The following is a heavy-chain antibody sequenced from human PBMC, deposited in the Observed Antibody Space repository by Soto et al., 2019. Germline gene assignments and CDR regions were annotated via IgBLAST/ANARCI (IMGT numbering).Heavy chain of an antibody. Sequence: SETLSLTCAVYGGSFSGYYWSWIRQPPGKGLEWIGEINHSGSTNYNPSLKSRVTISVDTSKNQFSLKLSSVTAADTAVYYCARDQGGITIFGVVTAYYYYGMDVWGQGTTVTVSS. J-gene: IGHJ6*02. D-gene: IGHD3-3*01. V-gene: IGHV4-34*01. CDR1: GGSFSGYY. CDR3: ARDQGGITIFGVVTAYYYYGMDV. CDR2: INHSGST.